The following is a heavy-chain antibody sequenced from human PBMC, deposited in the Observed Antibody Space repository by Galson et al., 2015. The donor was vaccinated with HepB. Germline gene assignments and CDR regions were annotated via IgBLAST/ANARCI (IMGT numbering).Heavy chain of an antibody. CDR3: AREGWVVAATLYYYYGMDV. D-gene: IGHD2-15*01. J-gene: IGHJ6*02. CDR2: ISAYNGNT. V-gene: IGHV1-18*04. Sequence: SVKVSCKASGYTFTSYGISWVRQAPGQGLEWMGWISAYNGNTNYAQKLQGRVTMTTDTSTSTAYMELRSLRSDDTAVYYCAREGWVVAATLYYYYGMDVWGQGTTVTVSS. CDR1: GYTFTSYG.